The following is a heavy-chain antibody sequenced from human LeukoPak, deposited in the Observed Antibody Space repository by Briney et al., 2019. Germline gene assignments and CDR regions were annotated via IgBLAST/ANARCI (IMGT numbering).Heavy chain of an antibody. V-gene: IGHV3-9*01. J-gene: IGHJ4*02. CDR1: GFTFDNYA. CDR3: AKVRGTYSSGYFFDY. CDR2: ISWNSGYI. Sequence: PGRSLRLSCAASGFTFDNYAMHWVRQAPGKGLEWLSIISWNSGYIGYADSVKGRFTISRDNAKKSLELQMNSLRAEDTAFYYCAKVRGTYSSGYFFDYWGQGTLVTVSS. D-gene: IGHD6-19*01.